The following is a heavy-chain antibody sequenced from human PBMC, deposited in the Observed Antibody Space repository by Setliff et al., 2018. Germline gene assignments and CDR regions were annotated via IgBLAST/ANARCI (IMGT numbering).Heavy chain of an antibody. CDR3: AREVGAKTIFGAVIRVRFDP. V-gene: IGHV4-34*01. CDR1: GGSFSGYY. CDR2: IKHSGST. D-gene: IGHD3-3*01. J-gene: IGHJ5*02. Sequence: SETLSLTCAVYGGSFSGYYWSWIRQPPGKGLEWIGEIKHSGSTNYNPSLKSRVTISVDTSKNQYSLKLSSVTAADTAVYYCAREVGAKTIFGAVIRVRFDPWGQGTLVTVSS.